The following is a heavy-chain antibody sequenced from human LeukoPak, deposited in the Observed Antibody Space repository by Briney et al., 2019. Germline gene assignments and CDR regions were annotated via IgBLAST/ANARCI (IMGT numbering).Heavy chain of an antibody. CDR3: ARDLDNSGYYRSDAFDM. D-gene: IGHD3-22*01. J-gene: IGHJ3*02. V-gene: IGHV1-69*13. CDR2: IIPILNTT. Sequence: ASMKVSCKASGGTFSSYAINWVRQAPGQGVEWLGGIIPILNTTDYAQKFQARVTIIAESTTTVYMEVTSLRSDDTAVNFCARDLDNSGYYRSDAFDMWGQGTMVTVSS. CDR1: GGTFSSYA.